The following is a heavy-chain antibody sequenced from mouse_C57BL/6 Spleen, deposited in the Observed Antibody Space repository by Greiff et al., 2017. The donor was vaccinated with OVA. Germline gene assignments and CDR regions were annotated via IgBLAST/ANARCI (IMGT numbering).Heavy chain of an antibody. V-gene: IGHV5S21*01. Sequence: EVMLVESGEGLVKPGGSLKLSCAASGFTFSSYAMSWVRQTPEKRLEWVAYISSGGDYIYYADTVKGRFTISRDNARNTLYLQMSSLKSEDTAMYYCTRPSTGTDWYFDVWGTGTTVTVSS. CDR2: ISSGGDYI. J-gene: IGHJ1*03. CDR3: TRPSTGTDWYFDV. CDR1: GFTFSSYA. D-gene: IGHD4-1*02.